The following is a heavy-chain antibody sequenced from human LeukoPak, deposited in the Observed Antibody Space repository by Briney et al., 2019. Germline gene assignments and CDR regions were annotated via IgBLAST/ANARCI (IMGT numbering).Heavy chain of an antibody. Sequence: GGSLRLSCAASGFTFSSYCMNWVRQAPGKGLEWVSSISSSGSTIYYADSVKGRFTISRDNAKKSVYLQMNSLRAEDTAVYYCARGSTYSSGWYTGFDYWGQGTLVTVSS. V-gene: IGHV3-21*01. J-gene: IGHJ4*02. CDR1: GFTFSSYC. CDR2: ISSSGSTI. CDR3: ARGSTYSSGWYTGFDY. D-gene: IGHD6-19*01.